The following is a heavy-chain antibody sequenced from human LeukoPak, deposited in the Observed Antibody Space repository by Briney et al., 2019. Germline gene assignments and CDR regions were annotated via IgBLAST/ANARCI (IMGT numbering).Heavy chain of an antibody. Sequence: GGSLRLSCAASGFTFSSYSMNWVRQAPGKGLEWVSSISSSSSYIYYVDSVKGRFTISRDNAKNSPYLQMNSLRAEDTVVYSCAKYTYGSHHAFDIWGQGTMVTVS. D-gene: IGHD5-18*01. CDR2: ISSSSSYI. CDR1: GFTFSSYS. J-gene: IGHJ3*02. CDR3: AKYTYGSHHAFDI. V-gene: IGHV3-21*04.